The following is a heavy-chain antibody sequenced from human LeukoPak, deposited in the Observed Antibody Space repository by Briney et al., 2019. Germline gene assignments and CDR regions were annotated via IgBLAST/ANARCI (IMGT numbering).Heavy chain of an antibody. D-gene: IGHD3-16*02. V-gene: IGHV3-23*01. Sequence: GGSLRLSCAASGFTFRSYWRNWVRQAPGKGLEWVSAISGSGGSTYYAGSVKGRFTISRDNSKNTLYLQMNSPRAEDTAVYYCAKDYVWGSYRYYFDYWGQGTLVTVSS. J-gene: IGHJ4*02. CDR2: ISGSGGST. CDR3: AKDYVWGSYRYYFDY. CDR1: GFTFRSYW.